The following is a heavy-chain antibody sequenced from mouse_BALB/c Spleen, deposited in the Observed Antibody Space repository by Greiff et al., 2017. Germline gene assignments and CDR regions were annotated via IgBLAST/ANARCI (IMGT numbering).Heavy chain of an antibody. Sequence: VQLQQSGPSLVKPSQTLSLTCSVTGDSITSGYWNWIRKFPGNKLEYMGYISYSGSTYYNPSLKSRISITRDTSKNQYYLQLNSVTTEDTATYYCARWTARATFAWLAYWGQGTLVTVSA. CDR1: GDSITSGY. CDR3: ARWTARATFAWLAY. J-gene: IGHJ3*01. CDR2: ISYSGST. D-gene: IGHD3-2*01. V-gene: IGHV3-8*02.